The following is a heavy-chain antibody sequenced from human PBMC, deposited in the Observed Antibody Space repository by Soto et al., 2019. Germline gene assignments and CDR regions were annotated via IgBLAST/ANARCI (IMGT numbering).Heavy chain of an antibody. D-gene: IGHD3-16*01. CDR1: GGTFSSNT. CDR3: ARDGGPDAFDI. Sequence: SVKVSCKDSGGTFSSNTISWVRQAPGQGLEWMGRIIPILGIANYAQKFQGRVTITADKSTSTAYMELSSLRSEDTAVYYCARDGGPDAFDIWGQGTMVTVSS. V-gene: IGHV1-69*04. J-gene: IGHJ3*02. CDR2: IIPILGIA.